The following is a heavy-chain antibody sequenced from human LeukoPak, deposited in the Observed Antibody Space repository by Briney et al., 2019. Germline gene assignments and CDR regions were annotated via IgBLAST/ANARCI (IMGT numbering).Heavy chain of an antibody. CDR1: GASISSYY. V-gene: IGHV4-59*01. CDR3: ARENPSGYYNRPIDY. D-gene: IGHD3-22*01. J-gene: IGHJ4*02. CDR2: IYYSGSI. Sequence: SETLSLTCTVSGASISSYYWSWIRQPPGKGLEWLGDIYYSGSIKYNPSLKSRVTMSVDTSKNQFSLKLSSVTAADTAIYYCARENPSGYYNRPIDYWGQGTLVTVSS.